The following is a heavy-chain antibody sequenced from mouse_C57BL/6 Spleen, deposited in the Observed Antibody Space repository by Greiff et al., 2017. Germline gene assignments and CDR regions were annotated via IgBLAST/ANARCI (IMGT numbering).Heavy chain of an antibody. CDR3: ARDGLGRYFDY. CDR2: ISSGSSTI. CDR1: GFTFSDYG. V-gene: IGHV5-17*01. Sequence: EVKLVESGGGLVKPGGSLKLSCAASGFTFSDYGMHWVRQAPEKGLEWVAYISSGSSTIYYADTVKGRFTISRDNAKNTLFLQLTSLRSEDTAMYYCARDGLGRYFDYWGQGTTLTVSS. J-gene: IGHJ2*01. D-gene: IGHD4-1*01.